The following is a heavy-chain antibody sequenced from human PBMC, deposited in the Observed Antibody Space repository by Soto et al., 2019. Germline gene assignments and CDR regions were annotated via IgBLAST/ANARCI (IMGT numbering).Heavy chain of an antibody. CDR2: ISGYNGNT. Sequence: ASVKVSFKASGYTFTIYGIHWVRQAPGQGLEWMGWISGYNGNTNYAQKFQGRVTMTTDTSTTTAYMDLRSLRSDDTAVYYCGRERDGSSWSSAEYLQHWGQGTLVTVSS. CDR3: GRERDGSSWSSAEYLQH. D-gene: IGHD6-13*01. V-gene: IGHV1-18*01. CDR1: GYTFTIYG. J-gene: IGHJ1*01.